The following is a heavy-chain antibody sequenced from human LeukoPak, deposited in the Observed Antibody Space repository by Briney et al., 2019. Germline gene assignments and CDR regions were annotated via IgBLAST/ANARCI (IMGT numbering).Heavy chain of an antibody. CDR3: ARGAIAGANFDY. V-gene: IGHV3-7*01. J-gene: IGHJ4*02. CDR1: GFTFSSYW. Sequence: GGSLRLSCAASGFTFSSYWMGWVRQAPGKGLEWVANIAKDGSGKNYVDSVKGRFTISRDNAKNTLYLQMNSLRAEDTAVYYCARGAIAGANFDYWGQGALVTVSS. CDR2: IAKDGSGK. D-gene: IGHD1-26*01.